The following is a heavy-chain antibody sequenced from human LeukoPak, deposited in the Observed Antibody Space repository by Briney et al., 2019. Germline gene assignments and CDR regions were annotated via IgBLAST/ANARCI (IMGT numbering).Heavy chain of an antibody. CDR1: GYTFTGYY. J-gene: IGHJ3*02. D-gene: IGHD2-2*01. CDR2: INPNSGGT. CDR3: ARNLGYCSSTSCYGLWAFDI. Sequence: ASVNVSCKASGYTFTGYYMHWVRQAPGQGLEWMGWINPNSGGTNYAQKFQGWVTMTRDTSISTAYMELSRLRSDDTAVYYCARNLGYCSSTSCYGLWAFDIWGQGTMVTVSS. V-gene: IGHV1-2*04.